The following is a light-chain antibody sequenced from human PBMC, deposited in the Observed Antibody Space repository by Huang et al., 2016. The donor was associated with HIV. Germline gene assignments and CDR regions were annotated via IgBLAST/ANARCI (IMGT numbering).Light chain of an antibody. CDR3: QQYSTHSRT. Sequence: DIQMTQSPSTLSASVGDRVTITCRASQSISSWLAWYQQKPGKAPNVLIYKASSLKSGAPSRVSGSGSGTEFTLTISSLQPDDFATYYCQQYSTHSRTFGQGTQVEIK. CDR1: QSISSW. V-gene: IGKV1-5*03. CDR2: KAS. J-gene: IGKJ1*01.